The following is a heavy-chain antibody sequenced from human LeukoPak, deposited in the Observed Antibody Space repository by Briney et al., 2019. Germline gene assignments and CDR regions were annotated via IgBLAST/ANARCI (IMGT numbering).Heavy chain of an antibody. V-gene: IGHV3-53*01. D-gene: IGHD2-2*01. CDR3: AREGPATADY. CDR2: IYSGGST. CDR1: GFTVSSNY. Sequence: HAGGPLRLSCAASGFTVSSNYMSWVRQAPGKGLEWVSVIYSGGSTYYADSVKGRFTISRDNSKNTLYLQMNSLRAEDTAVYYCAREGPATADYWGQGTLVTVSS. J-gene: IGHJ4*02.